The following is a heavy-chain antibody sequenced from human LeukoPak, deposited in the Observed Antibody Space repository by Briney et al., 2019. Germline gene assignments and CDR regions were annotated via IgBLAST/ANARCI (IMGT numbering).Heavy chain of an antibody. CDR3: VKDLGDYPQYYYYGMDV. Sequence: GRSLRLSCAASGFTFSSYGMHWVRQAPGKGLEWVAVISYDGSNKYYADSVKGRFTISRDNSKNTLYLQMNSLRAEDTAVYYCVKDLGDYPQYYYYGMDVWGQGTTVTVSS. CDR2: ISYDGSNK. V-gene: IGHV3-30*18. CDR1: GFTFSSYG. D-gene: IGHD4-17*01. J-gene: IGHJ6*02.